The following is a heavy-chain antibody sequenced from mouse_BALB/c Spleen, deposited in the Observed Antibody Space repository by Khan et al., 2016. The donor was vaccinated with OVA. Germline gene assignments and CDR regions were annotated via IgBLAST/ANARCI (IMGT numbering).Heavy chain of an antibody. CDR1: GYTFTSYW. CDR3: ARSYFGNYEFAY. J-gene: IGHJ3*01. CDR2: IFPGTGTT. D-gene: IGHD2-1*01. Sequence: ELVESGASVRLSCKTSGYTFTSYWIQWVKQRPGQGLGWIGEIFPGTGTTYYNENFKGKATLTIDISSTTAYIQLSSLTSEDSAVYFCARSYFGNYEFAYWGQGTLVTVSA. V-gene: IGHV1S132*01.